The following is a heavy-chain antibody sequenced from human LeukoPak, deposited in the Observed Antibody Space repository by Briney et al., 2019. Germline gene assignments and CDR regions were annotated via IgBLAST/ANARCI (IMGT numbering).Heavy chain of an antibody. CDR2: VNVGDGNT. CDR3: ARDNYYDRSGYGPYDY. J-gene: IGHJ4*02. V-gene: IGHV1-3*01. Sequence: ASVKVSCKASGDTFSSHAFHWVRQAPGQRLEWMGWVNVGDGNTRNSEKFQGRVAFNRDTSASTAYMELSSLRSEDTAVYYCARDNYYDRSGYGPYDYWGQGTLVTVSS. D-gene: IGHD3-22*01. CDR1: GDTFSSHA.